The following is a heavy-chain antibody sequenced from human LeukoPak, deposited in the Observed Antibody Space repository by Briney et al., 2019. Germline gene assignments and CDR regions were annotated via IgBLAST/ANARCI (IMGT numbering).Heavy chain of an antibody. CDR3: ATVRSLSGWYYFDD. J-gene: IGHJ4*02. CDR2: TYYRTKWYN. V-gene: IGHV6-1*01. Sequence: PSQTLSLTCAISGDSVSCNHAVWNWIRQSPSRVLEWHGRTYYRTKWYNDYEVSVKSRITINPDTSKNPSSLPLNYVTADDSAFYYCATVRSLSGWYYFDDWRQGSLVTVSS. CDR1: GDSVSCNHAV. D-gene: IGHD6-19*01.